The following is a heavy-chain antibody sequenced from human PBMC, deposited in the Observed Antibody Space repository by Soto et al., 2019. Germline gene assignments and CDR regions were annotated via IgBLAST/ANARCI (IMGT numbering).Heavy chain of an antibody. J-gene: IGHJ6*02. CDR3: AMGYNYGYGYGMDV. Sequence: GGSLRLSCAASGFTFSSYAMHWVRQAPGKGLEWVAVISYDGSNKYYADSVKGRFTISRDNAKNSLYLQMNSLRAEDTAVYYCAMGYNYGYGYGMDVWGQGTTVTVSS. V-gene: IGHV3-30-3*01. CDR1: GFTFSSYA. D-gene: IGHD5-18*01. CDR2: ISYDGSNK.